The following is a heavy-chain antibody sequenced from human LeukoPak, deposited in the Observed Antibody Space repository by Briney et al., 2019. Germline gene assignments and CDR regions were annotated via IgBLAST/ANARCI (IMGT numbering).Heavy chain of an antibody. CDR3: IVFGDSNR. Sequence: GGSLRLSCAASGLTGSHNYVSWVHQAPGKGLEWVSAIHTSGDTCYADSVKGRFTISRDTSKNTLYLQINSLRVEDTAVYYCIVFGDSNRWGQGTLVTVSS. J-gene: IGHJ5*02. V-gene: IGHV3-53*01. D-gene: IGHD4-17*01. CDR1: GLTGSHNY. CDR2: IHTSGDT.